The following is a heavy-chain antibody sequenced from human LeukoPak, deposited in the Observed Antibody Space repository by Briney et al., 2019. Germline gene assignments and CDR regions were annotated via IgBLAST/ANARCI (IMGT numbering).Heavy chain of an antibody. CDR2: GTGGDT. D-gene: IGHD5-24*01. CDR1: GFIFTSYT. J-gene: IGHJ4*02. Sequence: GGSLRLSCATSGFIFTSYTINWVRQAPGRGLEWVSGGTGGDTFYTDSVKGRFIVSRDYSENTLYLQMHNLRVEDTAIYYCAKDFKRDGKWEVDYWGQGTLVTVSS. V-gene: IGHV3-23*01. CDR3: AKDFKRDGKWEVDY.